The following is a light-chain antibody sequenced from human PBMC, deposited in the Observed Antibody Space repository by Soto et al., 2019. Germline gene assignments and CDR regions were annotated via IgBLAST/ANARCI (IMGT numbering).Light chain of an antibody. V-gene: IGLV1-40*01. CDR3: QSYDSSLSDLYV. Sequence: QSVLTQPPSVSGAPGQRVTISCTGSSSNIGAGYDVHWYQQLPGTAPKLLIYGNSNRPSAVPDRFSGSKSGTSASLAITGLQAEDEADYYCQSYDSSLSDLYVFGTGTKLTVL. J-gene: IGLJ1*01. CDR1: SSNIGAGYD. CDR2: GNS.